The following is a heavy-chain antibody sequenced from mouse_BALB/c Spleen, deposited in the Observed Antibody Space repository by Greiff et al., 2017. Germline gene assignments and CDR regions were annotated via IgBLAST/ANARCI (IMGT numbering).Heavy chain of an antibody. CDR2: ISSGGST. CDR1: GFTFSSYA. V-gene: IGHV5-6-5*01. Sequence: EVQGVESGGGLVKPGGSLKLSCAASGFTFSSYAMSWVRQTPEKRLEWVASISSGGSTYYPDSVKGRFTISRDNARNILYLQMSSLRSEDTAMYYCARGGVDYYGAWFAYWGQGTLVTVSA. CDR3: ARGGVDYYGAWFAY. J-gene: IGHJ3*01. D-gene: IGHD1-1*01.